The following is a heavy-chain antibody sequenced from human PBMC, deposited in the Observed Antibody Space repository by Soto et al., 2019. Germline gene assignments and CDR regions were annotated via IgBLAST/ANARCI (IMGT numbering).Heavy chain of an antibody. CDR2: INHSGST. V-gene: IGHV4-34*01. CDR3: ARGPGIMAKIDY. CDR1: GGSFSGYY. J-gene: IGHJ4*02. Sequence: PSETLSLTCAVYGGSFSGYYWTWIRQPPGTGLEWIGEINHSGSTNYNPYLKSRVTISVDTSKNQFSLKLSSVTAADTAVYYCARGPGIMAKIDYWGQGTLVTVSS. D-gene: IGHD3-16*01.